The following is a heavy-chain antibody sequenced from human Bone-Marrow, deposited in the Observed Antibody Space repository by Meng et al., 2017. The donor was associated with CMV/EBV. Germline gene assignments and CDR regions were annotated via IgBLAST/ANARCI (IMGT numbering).Heavy chain of an antibody. CDR2: INPSGGST. J-gene: IGHJ4*02. CDR3: ARDQSLGYYYGSGSSILY. V-gene: IGHV1-46*01. D-gene: IGHD3-10*01. CDR1: GYTFTSYG. Sequence: ASVKVSCKASGYTFTSYGISWVRQAPGQGLEWMGIINPSGGSTSYAQKFQGRVTMTRDTSTSTVYMELSSLRSEDTAVYYCARDQSLGYYYGSGSSILYWGQGTLVTVSS.